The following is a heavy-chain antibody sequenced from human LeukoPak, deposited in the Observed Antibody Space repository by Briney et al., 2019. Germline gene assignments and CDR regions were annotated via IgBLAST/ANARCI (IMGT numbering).Heavy chain of an antibody. J-gene: IGHJ4*02. D-gene: IGHD5-18*01. CDR2: ISYDGSNK. CDR3: AKDLDTAMVSYFDY. Sequence: GGSLRLSCAASGFTFSSYGMHWVRQAPGNGLEWVAVISYDGSNKYYADSVKGRFTISRDNSKNTLYLQRNSLRAEDTAVYYCAKDLDTAMVSYFDYWGQGTLVTVSS. V-gene: IGHV3-30*18. CDR1: GFTFSSYG.